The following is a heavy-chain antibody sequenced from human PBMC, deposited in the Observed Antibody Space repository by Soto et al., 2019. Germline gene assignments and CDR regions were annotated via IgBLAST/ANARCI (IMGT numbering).Heavy chain of an antibody. Sequence: LSLTCTVSGGSISSGGYYWSWIRQHPGKGLEWIGYIYYSGSTYYNPSLKSRVTISVDTSKNQFSLKLSSVTAADTAVYYCARDRRVYGDSRGYYYYGMDVWGQGTMVTVSS. J-gene: IGHJ6*02. V-gene: IGHV4-31*03. CDR3: ARDRRVYGDSRGYYYYGMDV. CDR1: GGSISSGGYY. CDR2: IYYSGST. D-gene: IGHD4-17*01.